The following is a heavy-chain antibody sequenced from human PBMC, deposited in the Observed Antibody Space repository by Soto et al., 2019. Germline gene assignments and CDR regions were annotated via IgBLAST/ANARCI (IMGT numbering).Heavy chain of an antibody. V-gene: IGHV1-69*13. D-gene: IGHD6-19*01. J-gene: IGHJ6*02. Sequence: SVKVSCKASGGTFSSYAISWVRQAPGQGLEWMGGIIPIFGTANYAQKFQGRVTITADESTSTAYMELSSLRSEDTAVYYCAEGRYSSGWAGYYGMDVWGQGTTVTVSS. CDR3: AEGRYSSGWAGYYGMDV. CDR1: GGTFSSYA. CDR2: IIPIFGTA.